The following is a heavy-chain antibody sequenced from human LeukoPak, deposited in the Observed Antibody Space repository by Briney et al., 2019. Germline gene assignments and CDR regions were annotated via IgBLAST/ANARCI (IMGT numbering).Heavy chain of an antibody. Sequence: GGSLRLSCAASGFTFSTYWMHWVRQAPGKGLVWVSRINTDGSSPSYADSVKGRFTISRDNAKNTLYLRMNSLRAEDTAVYYCTRDPSLFSGYFDYWGQGALVSVSS. CDR2: INTDGSSP. CDR3: TRDPSLFSGYFDY. J-gene: IGHJ4*02. V-gene: IGHV3-74*01. CDR1: GFTFSTYW. D-gene: IGHD3-10*02.